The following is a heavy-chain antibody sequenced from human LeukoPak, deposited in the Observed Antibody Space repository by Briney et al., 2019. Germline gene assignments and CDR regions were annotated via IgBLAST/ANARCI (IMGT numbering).Heavy chain of an antibody. Sequence: ASVKVSCKASGGTFSRYAISWVRQAPGQGLEWMGRIIPVFGIANYAQKFQGRVTITADKSTSTAYMELSSLRSEDTAVYYCARSYDSSGYYSPYFDYWGQGTLVTVSS. CDR3: ARSYDSSGYYSPYFDY. V-gene: IGHV1-69*04. CDR1: GGTFSRYA. CDR2: IIPVFGIA. D-gene: IGHD3-22*01. J-gene: IGHJ4*02.